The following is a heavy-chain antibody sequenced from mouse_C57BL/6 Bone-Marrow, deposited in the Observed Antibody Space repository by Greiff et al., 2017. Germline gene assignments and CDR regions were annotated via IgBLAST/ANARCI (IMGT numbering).Heavy chain of an antibody. Sequence: DVHLVESGGGLVQPGGSLSLSCAASGFTFTDYYMSWVRQPPGKALEWLGFIRNKANGYTTEYSASVKGRFTISRDNSQSILYLQMNALRAEDSATYYCARLRRYFDVWGTGTTVTVSS. CDR3: ARLRRYFDV. CDR2: IRNKANGYTT. D-gene: IGHD2-12*01. CDR1: GFTFTDYY. V-gene: IGHV7-3*01. J-gene: IGHJ1*03.